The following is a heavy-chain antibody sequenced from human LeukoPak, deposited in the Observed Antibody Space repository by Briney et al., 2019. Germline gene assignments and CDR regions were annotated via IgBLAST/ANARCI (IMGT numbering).Heavy chain of an antibody. Sequence: GGSLRLSCAASGFTFSSYAMSWVRQAPGKGLEWVSAISGSGGSTYYADSVKGRFTISRDNSKNTLYLQMNSLRAEDTAVYYCATSEGPAAHYYYYYYMDVWGKGTTVTVSS. V-gene: IGHV3-23*01. CDR1: GFTFSSYA. D-gene: IGHD2-2*01. CDR2: ISGSGGST. CDR3: ATSEGPAAHYYYYYYMDV. J-gene: IGHJ6*03.